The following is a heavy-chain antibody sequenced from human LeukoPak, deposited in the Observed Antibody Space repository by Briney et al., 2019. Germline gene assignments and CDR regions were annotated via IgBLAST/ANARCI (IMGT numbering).Heavy chain of an antibody. D-gene: IGHD6-13*01. J-gene: IGHJ5*02. Sequence: GSSVKVSCKASGGTFSSYAISWVRQAPGQGLEWVGRIIPILGIANYAQKFQGRVTITADKSTSTAYMELSSLRSEDTAVYYCAREPYSSPNWFDPWGQGTLVTVSS. CDR2: IIPILGIA. V-gene: IGHV1-69*04. CDR3: AREPYSSPNWFDP. CDR1: GGTFSSYA.